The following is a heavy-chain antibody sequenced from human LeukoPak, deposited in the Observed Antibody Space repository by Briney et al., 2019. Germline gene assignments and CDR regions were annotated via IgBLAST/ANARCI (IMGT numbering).Heavy chain of an antibody. CDR3: AREDGTGGFDY. CDR2: ISRSSSYI. V-gene: IGHV3-21*01. CDR1: GFAFSSYS. D-gene: IGHD1-14*01. Sequence: PGGSLRLSCAASGFAFSSYSMNWVRQAPGKGLEWVSSISRSSSYIYYADSVKGRFTISRDNAKNSLYLQMNSLRAEDTAVYYCAREDGTGGFDYWGQGTLVTVSS. J-gene: IGHJ4*02.